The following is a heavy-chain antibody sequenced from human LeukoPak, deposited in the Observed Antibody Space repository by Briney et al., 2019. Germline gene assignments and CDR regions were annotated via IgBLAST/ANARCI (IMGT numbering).Heavy chain of an antibody. CDR3: ARHAEYNSGWHFYLDH. CDR1: GVSTTNGIYY. V-gene: IGHV4-39*01. CDR2: VHNVGST. D-gene: IGHD6-19*01. Sequence: SETLSLACTVSGVSTTNGIYYWAWIRQPPGKGLEWIGSVHNVGSTYYNLSLRSRVTMSIDTSKNQFSLRLNSVTAADTAVYYCARHAEYNSGWHFYLDHWGQGILVTVSS. J-gene: IGHJ4*02.